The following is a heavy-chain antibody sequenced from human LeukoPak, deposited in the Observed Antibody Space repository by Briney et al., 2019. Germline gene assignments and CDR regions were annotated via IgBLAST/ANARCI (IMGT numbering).Heavy chain of an antibody. CDR3: AREKGYDDYVGGDYYYYYMDV. CDR1: GGSISYHY. Sequence: PSETLSLTCTVSGGSISYHYWSWIRQSPGKGLEWIGSIYYSGSSNYNPSLKSRVTISVDTSKNQFSLKLTSVTAADTAVYYCAREKGYDDYVGGDYYYYYMDVWGKGTTVTISS. D-gene: IGHD4-17*01. CDR2: IYYSGSS. J-gene: IGHJ6*03. V-gene: IGHV4-59*11.